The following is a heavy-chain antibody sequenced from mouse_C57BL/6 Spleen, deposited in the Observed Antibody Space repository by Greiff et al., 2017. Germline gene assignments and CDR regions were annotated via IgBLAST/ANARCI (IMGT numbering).Heavy chain of an antibody. D-gene: IGHD3-1*01. CDR1: GYTFTSYW. V-gene: IGHV1-64*01. CDR2: IHPNSGST. J-gene: IGHJ2*01. Sequence: QVQLQQPGAELVKPGASVKLSCKASGYTFTSYWMPWVKQRPGQGLEWIGMIHPNSGSTNYNEKFTSKATLTVDTSSSTAYMQLSSLTSADSAVYYCASEGRSGRGGGGGQGTTLTVSS. CDR3: ASEGRSGRGGG.